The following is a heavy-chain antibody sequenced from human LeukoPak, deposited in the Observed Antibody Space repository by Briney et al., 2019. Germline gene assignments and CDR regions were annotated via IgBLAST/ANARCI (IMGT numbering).Heavy chain of an antibody. D-gene: IGHD5-12*01. Sequence: PGGSLRLSCAASGFIFSSYGMSWVRQAPGKGLEWVSAISGSGGSTYYADSVKGRFTISRDNAKNSLYLQMNSLRAEDTAVYYCARDLWGLRFTRFDYWGQGTLVTVSS. CDR2: ISGSGGST. J-gene: IGHJ4*02. V-gene: IGHV3-23*01. CDR1: GFIFSSYG. CDR3: ARDLWGLRFTRFDY.